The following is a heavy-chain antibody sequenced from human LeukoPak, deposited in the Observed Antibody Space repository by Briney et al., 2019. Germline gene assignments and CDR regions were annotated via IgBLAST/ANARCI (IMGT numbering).Heavy chain of an antibody. CDR1: GYTFTSYA. CDR3: ARGRGSYYYYGMDV. J-gene: IGHJ6*02. Sequence: ASVKVSCKASGYTFTSYAMHWVRQAPGQRLEWMGWINAGNGNTKYSQKFQGRVTITRDTSASTAYMELSSLRSEDTAVYYCARGRGSYYYYGMDVWGQGTTVTVSS. V-gene: IGHV1-3*01. CDR2: INAGNGNT. D-gene: IGHD5-24*01.